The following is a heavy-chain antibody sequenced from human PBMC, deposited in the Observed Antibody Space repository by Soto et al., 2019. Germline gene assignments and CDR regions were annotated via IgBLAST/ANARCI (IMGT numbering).Heavy chain of an antibody. Sequence: PSETLSLTCTVSGGSLSSGSFFWGRIRQPPGKGLEWIGHIYFTGTSSYSPSLKSRVTMFVDTSKNNFSLRLTSVTAADTAVYYCVRREAVAGSQFDFWGQGTLVTVSS. CDR3: VRREAVAGSQFDF. D-gene: IGHD6-19*01. J-gene: IGHJ4*02. CDR2: IYFTGTS. CDR1: GGSLSSGSFF. V-gene: IGHV4-39*02.